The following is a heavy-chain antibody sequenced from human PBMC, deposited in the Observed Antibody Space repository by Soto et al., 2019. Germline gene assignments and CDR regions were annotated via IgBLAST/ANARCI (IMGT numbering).Heavy chain of an antibody. J-gene: IGHJ4*02. Sequence: EAQLVESGGGLVQPGGSLRLSCAASGFTFSSYAMHWVRQAPGKGLEYVSAISSNGGSTYYANSVKGRFTISRDNSKNTLYLQMGSLRAEDMAVYYCARRDGYNFDYWGQGTLVTVSS. CDR3: ARRDGYNFDY. V-gene: IGHV3-64*01. CDR2: ISSNGGST. CDR1: GFTFSSYA. D-gene: IGHD5-12*01.